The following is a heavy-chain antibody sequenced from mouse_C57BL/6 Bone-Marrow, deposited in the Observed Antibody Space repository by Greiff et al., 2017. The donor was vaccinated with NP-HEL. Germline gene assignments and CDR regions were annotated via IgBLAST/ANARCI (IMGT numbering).Heavy chain of an antibody. CDR2: IYPRSGNT. CDR3: ASPLYYSNYGYYFDY. V-gene: IGHV1-81*01. CDR1: GYTFTSYG. Sequence: VQVVESGAELARPGASVKLSCKASGYTFTSYGISWVKQRTGQGLEWIGEIYPRSGNTYYNEKFKGKATLTADKSSSTAYMELRSLTSEDSAVYFCASPLYYSNYGYYFDYWGQGTTLTVSS. J-gene: IGHJ2*01. D-gene: IGHD2-5*01.